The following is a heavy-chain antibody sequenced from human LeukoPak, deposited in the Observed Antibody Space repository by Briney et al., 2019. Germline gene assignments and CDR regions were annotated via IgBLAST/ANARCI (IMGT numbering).Heavy chain of an antibody. CDR3: AKDSRAVAGTGTYYDY. D-gene: IGHD6-19*01. J-gene: IGHJ4*02. CDR2: ISYDGNAK. Sequence: GGSLRLSCAASGFTFSSCGMHWVRQAPGMGLEWVAMISYDGNAKYYADSVKGRFTISRDNSKNTLYLQMNSLRAEDTAVYYCAKDSRAVAGTGTYYDYWGQGTLVTVSS. CDR1: GFTFSSCG. V-gene: IGHV3-30*19.